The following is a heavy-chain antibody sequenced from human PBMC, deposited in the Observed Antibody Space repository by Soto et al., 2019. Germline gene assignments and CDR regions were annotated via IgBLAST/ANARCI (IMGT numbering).Heavy chain of an antibody. J-gene: IGHJ5*02. Sequence: SETLSLTCTVSGGSISSYYWSWIRQPPGKGLEWIGYIYYSGSANYNPSLKSRVTISVDTSKNQFSLKLSSVTAADTAVYYCSRYGSGRPVWLDPWGQGTLVTVSS. CDR3: SRYGSGRPVWLDP. CDR2: IYYSGSA. CDR1: GGSISSYY. D-gene: IGHD3-10*01. V-gene: IGHV4-59*01.